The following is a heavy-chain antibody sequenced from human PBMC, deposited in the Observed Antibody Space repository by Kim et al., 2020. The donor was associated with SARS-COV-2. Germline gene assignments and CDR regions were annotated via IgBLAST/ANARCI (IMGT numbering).Heavy chain of an antibody. D-gene: IGHD2-2*01. CDR1: GDSVSSNSAA. CDR3: AGGDCSSTSCYVQAFDI. V-gene: IGHV6-1*01. J-gene: IGHJ3*02. Sequence: SQTLSLTCAISGDSVSSNSAAWNWIRQSPSRGLEWLGRTYYRSKWYNDYAVSVKSRITINPDTSKNQFSLQLNSVTPEDTAVYYCAGGDCSSTSCYVQAFDIWGQGTMVTVSS. CDR2: TYYRSKWYN.